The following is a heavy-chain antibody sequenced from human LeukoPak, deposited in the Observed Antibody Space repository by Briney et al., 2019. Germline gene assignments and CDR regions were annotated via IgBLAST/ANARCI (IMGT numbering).Heavy chain of an antibody. CDR1: GGSFSGYY. V-gene: IGHV4-34*01. Sequence: PSETLSLTCAAYGGSFSGYYWSWIRQPPGKGLEWIGVINHSGSTNYNPSLKSRVTISVDTSKNQFSLKLSSVTAADTAVYYCARGRNSGWLGYYFDYWGQGTLVTVSS. J-gene: IGHJ4*02. D-gene: IGHD6-19*01. CDR2: INHSGST. CDR3: ARGRNSGWLGYYFDY.